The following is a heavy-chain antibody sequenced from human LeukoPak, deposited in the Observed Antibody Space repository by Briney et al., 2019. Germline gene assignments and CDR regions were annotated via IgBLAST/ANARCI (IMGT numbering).Heavy chain of an antibody. V-gene: IGHV1-18*01. Sequence: ASVKVSCKASGYTFTSYGISWVRQAPGQGLEWMGWTSAYNGNTNYAQKFQGRVTMATDTSTSTAYMELRSLRSDDTAVYYCARDPDYVWGSYRYGDYWGQGTLVTVSS. CDR1: GYTFTSYG. J-gene: IGHJ4*02. CDR2: TSAYNGNT. CDR3: ARDPDYVWGSYRYGDY. D-gene: IGHD3-16*02.